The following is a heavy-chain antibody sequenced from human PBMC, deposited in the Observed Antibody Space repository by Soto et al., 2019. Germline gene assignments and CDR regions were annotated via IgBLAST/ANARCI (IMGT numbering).Heavy chain of an antibody. D-gene: IGHD2-2*01. CDR3: ARDRYAAAVATYLDY. CDR1: GFTFSLNA. J-gene: IGHJ4*02. Sequence: GSLRLSCAASGFTFSLNAMHWVRQAPGKGLEWVAVISYDGSDKFYADSVKGRFTISRDNSRNTLYLQMSSLKSADTAVYYCARDRYAAAVATYLDYWGQGALVTVSS. CDR2: ISYDGSDK. V-gene: IGHV3-30*15.